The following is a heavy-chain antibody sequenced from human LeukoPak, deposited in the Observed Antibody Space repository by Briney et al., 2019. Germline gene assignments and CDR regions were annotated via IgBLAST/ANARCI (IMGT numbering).Heavy chain of an antibody. D-gene: IGHD3-3*01. CDR1: GFTFSSYA. Sequence: PGRSLRLSCAASGFTFSSYAMHWVRQAPGKGLEWVAVISYDGSNKYYADSVKGRFIISRDNSKNTLYLQMNSLRAEDTAVYYCARDLPYDFWSGYSDYWGQGTLVTVSS. CDR2: ISYDGSNK. J-gene: IGHJ4*02. V-gene: IGHV3-30-3*01. CDR3: ARDLPYDFWSGYSDY.